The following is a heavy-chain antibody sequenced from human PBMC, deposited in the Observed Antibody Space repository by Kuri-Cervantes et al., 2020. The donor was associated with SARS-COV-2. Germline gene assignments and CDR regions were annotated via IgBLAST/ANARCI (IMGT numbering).Heavy chain of an antibody. D-gene: IGHD6-13*01. CDR3: ARDRRVAAAGTTRVGASPGPDY. CDR1: GYTFTSYG. CDR2: ISAYNGNT. V-gene: IGHV1-18*04. J-gene: IGHJ4*02. Sequence: ASVKVSCKASGYTFTSYGISWVRQAPGQGLEWMGWISAYNGNTNYAQKLQGRVTMTTDTSTSTVYMELSSLRSEDTAVYYCARDRRVAAAGTTRVGASPGPDYWGQGTLVTVSS.